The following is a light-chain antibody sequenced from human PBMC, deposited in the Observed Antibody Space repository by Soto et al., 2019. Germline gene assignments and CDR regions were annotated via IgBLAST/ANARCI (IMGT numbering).Light chain of an antibody. CDR1: HNIRDK. V-gene: IGKV3-15*01. Sequence: IILTQSPATLSVSPGERVTLSCRASHNIRDKLAWYQQKPGQAPRLLIYAASSRVTAVPARFSGSGSGTEFTLTISSLQSVDFAVYYCQQYSDWPRTFGGGTKVEIK. CDR2: AAS. J-gene: IGKJ4*01. CDR3: QQYSDWPRT.